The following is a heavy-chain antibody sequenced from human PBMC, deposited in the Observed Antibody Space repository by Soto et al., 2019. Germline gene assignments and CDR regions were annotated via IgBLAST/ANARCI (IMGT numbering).Heavy chain of an antibody. D-gene: IGHD2-15*01. CDR2: ISWDSGII. Sequence: PGGSLRLSCAASGFTFDDYGMHWVRLAPGKGLEWVAAISWDSGIIDYVDSVRGRFTISRDNAKSSLYLQMNSLRAEDTALYYCAKAVVVGQKRWVNYFDSWGQGTLVTVSS. CDR3: AKAVVVGQKRWVNYFDS. V-gene: IGHV3-9*01. CDR1: GFTFDDYG. J-gene: IGHJ4*02.